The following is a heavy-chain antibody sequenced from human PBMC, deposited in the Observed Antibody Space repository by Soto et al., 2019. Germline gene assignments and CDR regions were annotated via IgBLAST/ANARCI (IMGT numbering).Heavy chain of an antibody. CDR3: ARIGTIVVVPAAILYSFRTGLDI. V-gene: IGHV3-21*01. CDR2: ISSSSSYI. D-gene: IGHD2-2*01. J-gene: IGHJ3*02. CDR1: GFTFSSYS. Sequence: EVQLVESGGGLVKPGGSLRLSCAASGFTFSSYSMNWVRQAPGKGLEWVSSISSSSSYIYYADSVKGRFTISRDNAKNPLNLQMNSLRAEDTAVYYWARIGTIVVVPAAILYSFRTGLDIWGQGTMVTVSS.